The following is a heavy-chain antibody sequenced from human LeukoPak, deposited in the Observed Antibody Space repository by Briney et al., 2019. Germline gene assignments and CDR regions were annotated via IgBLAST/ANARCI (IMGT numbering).Heavy chain of an antibody. Sequence: GGTLRLSCAASGFTFSSYGMNWVRQAPGKGLEWVSDISGSGGSTYYADSVKGRFTISRDNSKNTLYLQVNSLRAEDTAVYYCAKDRAWWPRGYFDYWGQGTLVTVSS. CDR1: GFTFSSYG. D-gene: IGHD2-15*01. CDR3: AKDRAWWPRGYFDY. CDR2: ISGSGGST. J-gene: IGHJ4*02. V-gene: IGHV3-23*01.